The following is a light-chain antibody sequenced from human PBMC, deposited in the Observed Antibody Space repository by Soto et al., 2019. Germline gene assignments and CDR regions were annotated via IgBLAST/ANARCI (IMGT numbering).Light chain of an antibody. V-gene: IGKV3-15*01. CDR3: QQYNNLPLIT. Sequence: EVVVTQSPGTLSLSPVERATLSCRASQSVSSYLAWYQQKPGQAPRLLIYGASTRATGIPARFSGSGSGTEFTLTISSLQSEDFAVYYCQQYNNLPLITFGQGTRLAIK. J-gene: IGKJ5*01. CDR2: GAS. CDR1: QSVSSY.